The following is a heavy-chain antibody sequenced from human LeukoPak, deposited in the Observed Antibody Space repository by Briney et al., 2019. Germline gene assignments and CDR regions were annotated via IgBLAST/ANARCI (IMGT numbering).Heavy chain of an antibody. Sequence: GGSLRLSCEGSGFHFSDYSMNWVRQAPGKGLEGISYFDDRNGAASTSYADSVKGRFIISRDAAKNSLFLQMNSLTAGDTAVYYCARDDKWGFDYWGQGTLVTVSS. CDR1: GFHFSDYS. CDR3: ARDDKWGFDY. J-gene: IGHJ4*02. V-gene: IGHV3-48*04. D-gene: IGHD1-26*01. CDR2: FDDRNGAAST.